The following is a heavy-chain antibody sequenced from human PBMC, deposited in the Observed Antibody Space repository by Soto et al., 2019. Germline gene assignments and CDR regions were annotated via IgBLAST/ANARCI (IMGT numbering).Heavy chain of an antibody. CDR2: ISGSTGST. V-gene: IGHV3-23*01. CDR3: AKDRYYDRRPRILHP. D-gene: IGHD3-22*01. J-gene: IGHJ5*02. CDR1: GFTFSNYA. Sequence: PGGSLRLSCAASGFTFSNYAMTWVRQGPGKGLEWVSAISGSTGSTYYADSVKGRFTISRDNSKNTLYLQMNSLRAEDTAVYYCAKDRYYDRRPRILHPWCQATLLTAS.